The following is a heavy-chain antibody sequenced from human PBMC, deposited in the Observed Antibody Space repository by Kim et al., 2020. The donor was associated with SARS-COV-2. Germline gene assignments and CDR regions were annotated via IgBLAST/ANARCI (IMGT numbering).Heavy chain of an antibody. CDR1: GGSISSGGYY. Sequence: SETLSLTCTVSGGSISSGGYYWSWIRQHPGKGLEWIGYIYYSGSTYYNPSLKSRVTISVDTSKNQFSLKLSSVTAADTAVYYCARAGAPELLSSGWYVYWGQGTLVTVSS. J-gene: IGHJ4*02. CDR2: IYYSGST. D-gene: IGHD6-19*01. V-gene: IGHV4-31*03. CDR3: ARAGAPELLSSGWYVY.